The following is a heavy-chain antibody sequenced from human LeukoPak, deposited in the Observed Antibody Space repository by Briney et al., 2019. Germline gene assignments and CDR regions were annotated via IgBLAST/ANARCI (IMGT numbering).Heavy chain of an antibody. CDR3: ARGGDYYDSSAYYDY. J-gene: IGHJ4*02. V-gene: IGHV4-39*07. D-gene: IGHD3-22*01. CDR2: IYYVGTT. CDR1: GGSISSSNYY. Sequence: SETLSLTCTVSGGSISSSNYYWGWIRQPPGKGLEWIGSIYYVGTTYYYPSLKSRVTISVDTSKNQFSLKLTSVTAADTAVYYCARGGDYYDSSAYYDYWGQGTLVTVSS.